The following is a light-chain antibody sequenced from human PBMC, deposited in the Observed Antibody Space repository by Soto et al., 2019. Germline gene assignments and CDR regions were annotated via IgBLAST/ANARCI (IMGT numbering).Light chain of an antibody. CDR1: RSDVGGYKY. V-gene: IGLV2-8*01. CDR2: EVN. J-gene: IGLJ1*01. CDR3: CSYGDNNYFV. Sequence: QSALTQPPSASGSPGQSVTISCTGTRSDVGGYKYVSWYQQHPGKVPKLILFEVNKRPSGVPDRFSGSKSGNSASLTVSGLHPDDEADYYCCSYGDNNYFVFGTGTKVTVL.